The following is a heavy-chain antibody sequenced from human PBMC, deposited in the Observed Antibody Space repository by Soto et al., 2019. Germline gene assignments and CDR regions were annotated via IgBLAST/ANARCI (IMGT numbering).Heavy chain of an antibody. CDR2: ISYDGSDK. D-gene: IGHD2-2*01. Sequence: PGGSLRLSCAASGFTFSNYGMHWDRQAPGKGLEWVAVISYDGSDKYYADSVKGRFSISRDNSKNTLYLQMNSLRAEDTAVYYCAKVTGYCSSSSCRRDYYYYYGMDVWGQGTTVTVSS. J-gene: IGHJ6*02. V-gene: IGHV3-30*18. CDR1: GFTFSNYG. CDR3: AKVTGYCSSSSCRRDYYYYYGMDV.